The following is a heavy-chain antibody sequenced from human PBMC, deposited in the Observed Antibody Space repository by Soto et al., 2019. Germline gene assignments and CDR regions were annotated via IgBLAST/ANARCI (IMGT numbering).Heavy chain of an antibody. J-gene: IGHJ5*02. D-gene: IGHD1-1*01. V-gene: IGHV4-30-4*01. CDR1: GGSISSGDYY. CDR3: TRDTEGTGWFDP. Sequence: SETLSXXXTVSGGSISSGDYYWSWIRQPPGKGLEWIGYIYYSGSTYYNPSLKSRVTISVDTSKNQFSLKLSSVTAADTAVYYCTRDTEGTGWFDPWGQGTLVTVSS. CDR2: IYYSGST.